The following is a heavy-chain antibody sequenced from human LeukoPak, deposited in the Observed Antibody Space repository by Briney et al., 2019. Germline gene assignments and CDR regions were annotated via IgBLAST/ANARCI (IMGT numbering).Heavy chain of an antibody. J-gene: IGHJ4*02. V-gene: IGHV4-38-2*01. CDR2: IYHSGST. CDR3: ARLVWGSLTGYYFDY. Sequence: PSETLSLTCAVSGYSISSGYYWGWIRQPPGKGLEWIGNIYHSGSTYYNPPLKSRVTISVDTSKNQFSLKLSSVTAADTAVYYCARLVWGSLTGYYFDYWGQGTLVTVSS. CDR1: GYSISSGYY. D-gene: IGHD3-16*01.